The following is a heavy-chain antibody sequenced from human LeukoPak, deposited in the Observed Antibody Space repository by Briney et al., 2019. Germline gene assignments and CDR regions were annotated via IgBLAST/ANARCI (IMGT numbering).Heavy chain of an antibody. CDR1: GFTFSDYS. Sequence: PGGSLRLSCAASGFTFSDYSMNWVRQTPRKGLEWVSCISGSGSYIYYADSVKGRFTISRDNAKNSLHLQVNSLRAEDTAVYHCVRERFHGSGAPKFDFWGQGTLVTVSS. V-gene: IGHV3-21*06. CDR3: VRERFHGSGAPKFDF. J-gene: IGHJ4*02. D-gene: IGHD3-10*01. CDR2: ISGSGSYI.